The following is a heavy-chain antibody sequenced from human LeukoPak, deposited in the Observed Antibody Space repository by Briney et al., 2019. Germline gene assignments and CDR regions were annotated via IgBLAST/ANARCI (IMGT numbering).Heavy chain of an antibody. J-gene: IGHJ6*03. V-gene: IGHV4-30-4*08. D-gene: IGHD6-6*01. CDR3: ARNRAARPRDYYYMDV. CDR2: IYYSGST. Sequence: SQTLSLTCTVSGGSISSGDYYWSWIRQPPGKGLEWIGYIYYSGSTYYNPSLKSRVTISVDTSKNQFSLKLSSVTAADTAVYYCARNRAARPRDYYYMDVWGKGTTVTVSS. CDR1: GGSISSGDYY.